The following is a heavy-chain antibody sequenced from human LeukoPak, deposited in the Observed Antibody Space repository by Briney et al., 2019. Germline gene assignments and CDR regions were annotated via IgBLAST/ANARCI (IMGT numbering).Heavy chain of an antibody. V-gene: IGHV4-39*01. D-gene: IGHD3-10*01. CDR1: GGSISSSSYY. CDR3: ARHKMIRGIGYYYYMDV. Sequence: SETLSLTCTVSGGSISSSSYYWGWIRQPPGKGLQWIGSIYYNGTTYYNPSLKSRVIISVDTSKNQFSLTLSSVTAADTAEYYCARHKMIRGIGYYYYMDVWGKGTTVTISS. J-gene: IGHJ6*03. CDR2: IYYNGTT.